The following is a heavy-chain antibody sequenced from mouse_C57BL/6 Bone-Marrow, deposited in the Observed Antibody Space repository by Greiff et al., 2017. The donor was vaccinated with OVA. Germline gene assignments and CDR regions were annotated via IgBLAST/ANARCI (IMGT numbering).Heavy chain of an antibody. CDR3: ASPSFAY. CDR2: ISYDGSN. V-gene: IGHV3-6*01. CDR1: GYSITSGYY. J-gene: IGHJ3*01. Sequence: DVQLQESGPGLVKPSQSLSLTCSVTGYSITSGYYWNWIRQFPGNKLEWMGYISYDGSNNYNPSLKNRISITRDTSKNQFFLKLNSVTTEDTATYYCASPSFAYWGQGTLVTVSA.